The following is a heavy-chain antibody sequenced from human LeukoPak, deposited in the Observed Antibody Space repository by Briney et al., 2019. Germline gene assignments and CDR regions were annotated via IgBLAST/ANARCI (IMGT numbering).Heavy chain of an antibody. J-gene: IGHJ5*02. CDR1: GFTFSGYS. V-gene: IGHV3-23*01. CDR3: ARDRSYGDSADWFDP. Sequence: PGGSLRLSCAASGFTFSGYSMTWVRQAPGKGLEWVSAVSSRGDNTYYADSVKGRFTISRDNSKTTMYLQMNSLRAEDTAVYYCARDRSYGDSADWFDPWGQGTLVTVSS. CDR2: VSSRGDNT. D-gene: IGHD4-17*01.